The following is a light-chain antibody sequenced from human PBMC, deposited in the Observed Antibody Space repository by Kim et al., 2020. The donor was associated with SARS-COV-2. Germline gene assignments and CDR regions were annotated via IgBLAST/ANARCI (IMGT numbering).Light chain of an antibody. J-gene: IGLJ3*02. Sequence: QRVTIPFHGTGSNIRSEYAVHWYHPLPRAAPKVVIFSNDKRPSGVSDRFSGSQSGPSASLAITGLQPDDEGYYYCQSYDSKLRGAVFGGGTQLTVL. CDR2: SND. CDR3: QSYDSKLRGAV. CDR1: GSNIRSEYA. V-gene: IGLV1-40*01.